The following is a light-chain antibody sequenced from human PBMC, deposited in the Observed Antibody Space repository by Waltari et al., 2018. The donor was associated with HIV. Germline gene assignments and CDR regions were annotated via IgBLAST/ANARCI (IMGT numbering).Light chain of an antibody. CDR1: SSDVGGYNL. Sequence: QSALPQPASVSGSPGQSITISCTGTSSDVGGYNLLSVYQQHPGKAPKLMIYEVSKRPSGVSNRFSGSKSGNTASLTISGLQAEDEADYYCCAYAGSTTYVIFGGGTKLTVL. J-gene: IGLJ2*01. CDR3: CAYAGSTTYVI. V-gene: IGLV2-23*02. CDR2: EVS.